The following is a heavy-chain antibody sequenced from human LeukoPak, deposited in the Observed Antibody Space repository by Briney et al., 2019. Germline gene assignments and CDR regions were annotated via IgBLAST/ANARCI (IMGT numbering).Heavy chain of an antibody. J-gene: IGHJ3*02. V-gene: IGHV1-46*01. Sequence: GASVKVSCKASGYTFTSYYMHWVRQAPGQGLERMGVINPSGGSTSYAQKFQGRVTMTRDTSTSTVYMELSSLRSEDTAVYYCARGRDMVRGVKRQNHDAFDIWGQGTMATVSP. CDR2: INPSGGST. CDR1: GYTFTSYY. CDR3: ARGRDMVRGVKRQNHDAFDI. D-gene: IGHD3-10*01.